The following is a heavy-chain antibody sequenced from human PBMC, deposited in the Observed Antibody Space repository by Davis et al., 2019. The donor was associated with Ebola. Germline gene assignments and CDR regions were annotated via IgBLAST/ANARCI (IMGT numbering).Heavy chain of an antibody. Sequence: GESLTISCAVSTFTFSSYSMNWVRQAPGKGLEWVSSISGSGFYIYYADSVKGRFTISRDNAKNSLYLQMNSLRVEDTAVYYCAGGKDSSGWYGDDAFDFWGQGTMVTVSS. CDR3: AGGKDSSGWYGDDAFDF. V-gene: IGHV3-21*01. CDR2: ISGSGFYI. J-gene: IGHJ3*01. D-gene: IGHD6-19*01. CDR1: TFTFSSYS.